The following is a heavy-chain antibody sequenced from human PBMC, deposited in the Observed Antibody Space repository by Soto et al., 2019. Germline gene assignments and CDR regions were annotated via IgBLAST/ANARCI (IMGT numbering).Heavy chain of an antibody. D-gene: IGHD2-21*01. CDR3: ARLDFHYYYMDV. V-gene: IGHV4-31*03. CDR2: IYYSGTT. Sequence: PSETLSLTCTVSGGSISSSGYYWSWIRQHPGEGLEWIGFIYYSGTTYYNPSLKSRVIISVDTSKNHFSLKLSSVTAADTAVYYCARLDFHYYYMDVWGKGTTVTVSS. CDR1: GGSISSSGYY. J-gene: IGHJ6*03.